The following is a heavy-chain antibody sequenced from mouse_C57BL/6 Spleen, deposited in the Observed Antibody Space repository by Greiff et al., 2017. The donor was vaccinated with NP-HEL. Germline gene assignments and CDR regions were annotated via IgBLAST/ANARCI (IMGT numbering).Heavy chain of an antibody. CDR3: ASLTGTGVDY. CDR2: IWSGGST. Sequence: VQLQQSGPGLVQPSQSLSITCTASGFSLTSYGVHWVRQSPGKGLEWLGVIWSGGSTDYNAAFISRLSIIKDNSKSQVFFKMNSLQADDTAIYYCASLTGTGVDYWGQGTTLTVSS. J-gene: IGHJ2*01. V-gene: IGHV2-2*01. CDR1: GFSLTSYG. D-gene: IGHD4-1*01.